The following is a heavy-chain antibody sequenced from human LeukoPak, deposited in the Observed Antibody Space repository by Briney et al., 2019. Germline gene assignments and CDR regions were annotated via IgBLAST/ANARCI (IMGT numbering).Heavy chain of an antibody. D-gene: IGHD3-22*01. CDR2: ISGSGDST. V-gene: IGHV3-23*01. J-gene: IGHJ4*02. Sequence: GGSLRLSCAASGFTFSSYAMSWVRQAPGKGLEWVSAISGSGDSTYYADSVKGRFTISRDNSKNTLYLQMNSLRAEDTAVYYCAKDLVHYYDSSGYYEDYWGQGTLVTVSS. CDR3: AKDLVHYYDSSGYYEDY. CDR1: GFTFSSYA.